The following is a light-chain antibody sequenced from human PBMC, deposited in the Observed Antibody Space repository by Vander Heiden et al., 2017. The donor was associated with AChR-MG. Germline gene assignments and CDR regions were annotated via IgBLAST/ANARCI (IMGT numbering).Light chain of an antibody. J-gene: IGLJ2*01. CDR3: ASYTTSSTLWI. V-gene: IGLV2-14*03. Sequence: QSALTQPASASGSPGQSITVSRSGTIRAIRPYNSFHLYQQHPAKAPKLIIYDVSSRPSGVSNRFSGSKSGNTAALTIAGLQAEDEADYYCASYTTSSTLWIFGGGTKLTVL. CDR2: DVS. CDR1: IRAIRPYNS.